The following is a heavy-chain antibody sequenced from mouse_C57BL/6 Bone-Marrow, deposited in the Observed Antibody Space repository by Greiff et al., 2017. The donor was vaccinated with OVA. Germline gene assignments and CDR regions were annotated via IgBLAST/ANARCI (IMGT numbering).Heavy chain of an antibody. D-gene: IGHD1-1*01. CDR1: GFNIKDDY. CDR3: TLTTVVSHYFDY. CDR2: IDPENGDT. Sequence: EVQLQQSGAELVRPGASVKLSCTASGFNIKDDYMHWVKQRPEQGLEWIGWIDPENGDTEYASKFQGKATITADTSSNTAYLQLSSLTSEDTAVYYCTLTTVVSHYFDYWGQGTTLTVSS. V-gene: IGHV14-4*01. J-gene: IGHJ2*01.